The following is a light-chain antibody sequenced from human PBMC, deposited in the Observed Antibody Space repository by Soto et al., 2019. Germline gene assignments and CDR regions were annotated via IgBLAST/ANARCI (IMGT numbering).Light chain of an antibody. J-gene: IGLJ2*01. CDR3: SSYADSSNLEVV. CDR1: SSDVGSCKY. Sequence: QSALTQPPSASGSPGQSVTISCTGTSSDVGSCKYVSWYQQHPGKAPKLIIYEVIKRPSGVPDRFSGSKSGNTASLTVSGLQADDEADYYCSSYADSSNLEVVFGGGTKLTVL. CDR2: EVI. V-gene: IGLV2-8*01.